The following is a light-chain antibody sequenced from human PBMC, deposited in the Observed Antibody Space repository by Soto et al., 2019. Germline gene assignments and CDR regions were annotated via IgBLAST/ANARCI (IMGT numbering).Light chain of an antibody. CDR2: EGS. J-gene: IGLJ3*02. V-gene: IGLV2-23*01. CDR3: CTYAGSSRV. Sequence: QSALTQPASVSGSPGPSITITCTVTSGDGGSYNRVNWYQPHPGKAPKLMIYEGSKRRSGVSNRFSGSKSGNPASLTISGLQAEDEADYYCCTYAGSSRVFGGGTKVTVL. CDR1: SGDGGSYNR.